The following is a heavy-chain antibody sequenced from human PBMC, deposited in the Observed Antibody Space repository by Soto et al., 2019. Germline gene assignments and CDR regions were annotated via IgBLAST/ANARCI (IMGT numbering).Heavy chain of an antibody. D-gene: IGHD5-18*01. V-gene: IGHV3-23*01. J-gene: IGHJ6*02. CDR3: ANALTAMVTVGYYYYGMDV. CDR1: GFTFSSYA. Sequence: EVQLLESGGGLVQPGGSLRLSCAASGFTFSSYAMSWVRQAPGKGLEWVSAISGSGGSTYYADSVKGRFTISRDNSKNTLYLQMNSLRAEDTAVYYCANALTAMVTVGYYYYGMDVWGQGTTVTVSS. CDR2: ISGSGGST.